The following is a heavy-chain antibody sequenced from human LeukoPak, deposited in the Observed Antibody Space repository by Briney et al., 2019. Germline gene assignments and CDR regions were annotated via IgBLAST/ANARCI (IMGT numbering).Heavy chain of an antibody. Sequence: PSETLSLTCAVYGGSFSGYYWSWIRQPPGKGLEWIGEINHSGSTNYNPPLKSRVTISVDTSKNQFSLKLSSVTAADTAVYYCARGRVRPQWLVPHFDPWGQGTLVTVSS. V-gene: IGHV4-34*01. D-gene: IGHD6-19*01. CDR1: GGSFSGYY. CDR3: ARGRVRPQWLVPHFDP. J-gene: IGHJ5*02. CDR2: INHSGST.